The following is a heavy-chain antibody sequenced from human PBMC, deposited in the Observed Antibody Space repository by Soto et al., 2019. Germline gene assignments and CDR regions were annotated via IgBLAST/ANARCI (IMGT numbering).Heavy chain of an antibody. V-gene: IGHV1-69*02. D-gene: IGHD7-27*01. Sequence: QVQLVQSGAEVKKPGSSVKVSCKASGGTFSSYTISWVRQAPGQGLEWMGRIIPIPGIANYAQKFQGRVTITADKSTSTAYMELSSLRSEDTDVYYCARGGITGALGAFDIWGQGTMVTVSS. CDR3: ARGGITGALGAFDI. CDR1: GGTFSSYT. J-gene: IGHJ3*02. CDR2: IIPIPGIA.